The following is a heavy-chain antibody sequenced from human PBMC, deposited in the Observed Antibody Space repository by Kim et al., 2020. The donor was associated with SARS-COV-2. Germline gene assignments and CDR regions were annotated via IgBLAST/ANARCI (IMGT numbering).Heavy chain of an antibody. Sequence: GGSLRLSCGASGFIFSAYGMHWVRQAPGKGLEWVAVIWYDENSEYYADSVKGRFTISRDNSKGTVYLQMSSLRAEDTAVYYCARALYYSTADAFDIWGQG. CDR1: GFIFSAYG. D-gene: IGHD2-2*01. CDR2: IWYDENSE. V-gene: IGHV3-33*01. J-gene: IGHJ3*02. CDR3: ARALYYSTADAFDI.